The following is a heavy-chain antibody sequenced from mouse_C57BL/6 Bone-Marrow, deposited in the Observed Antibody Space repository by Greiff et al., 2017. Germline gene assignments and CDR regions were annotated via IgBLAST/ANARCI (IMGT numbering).Heavy chain of an antibody. J-gene: IGHJ1*01. CDR1: GYTFTSYL. D-gene: IGHD1-1*01. CDR2: INPGSGGT. Sequence: QVQLQQPGAELVKPGASVKLSCKASGYTFTSYLMHWVKQRPGQGLEWIGDINPGSGGTNYNEKFKGKATLTVDKSSSTAYMQLSSLTSEDSAFYYCARGDGGYVEFWGRGTAVLVSA. CDR3: ARGDGGYVEF. V-gene: IGHV1-53*01.